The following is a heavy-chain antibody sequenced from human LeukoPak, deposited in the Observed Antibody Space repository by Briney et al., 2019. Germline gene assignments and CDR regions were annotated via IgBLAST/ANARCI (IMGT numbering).Heavy chain of an antibody. J-gene: IGHJ4*02. CDR1: GYTFTSYA. V-gene: IGHV1-3*01. CDR3: AAVRTYYYDSSGYYDY. Sequence: ASVKVSCKASGYTFTSYAMHWVRQAPGQRLEWMGWINAGNGNTKYSQKFQGRVTITRDTSASTAYMELSSLRSEDTAVYYCAAVRTYYYDSSGYYDYWGQGTLVTVSS. CDR2: INAGNGNT. D-gene: IGHD3-22*01.